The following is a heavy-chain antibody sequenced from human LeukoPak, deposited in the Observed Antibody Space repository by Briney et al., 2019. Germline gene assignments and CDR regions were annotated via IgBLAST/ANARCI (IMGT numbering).Heavy chain of an antibody. J-gene: IGHJ4*02. D-gene: IGHD1-26*01. CDR1: GFTFNKYW. V-gene: IGHV3-7*01. CDR3: AKEDGWELLDY. CDR2: IKGDGSEK. Sequence: PGGSLRLSCAASGFTFNKYWMSWVRQAPGKGLEWVAHIKGDGSEKYYVDSVKGRFTISRDNAKNSLSLQMNSLRAEDTALYYCAKEDGWELLDYWGQGTLVTVSS.